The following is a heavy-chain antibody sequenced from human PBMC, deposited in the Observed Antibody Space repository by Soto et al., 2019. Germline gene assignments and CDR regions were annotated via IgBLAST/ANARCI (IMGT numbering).Heavy chain of an antibody. CDR2: INGDGSTT. CDR1: GFIFNNYW. V-gene: IGHV3-74*01. J-gene: IGHJ4*02. Sequence: XGSLILSCSASGFIFNNYWMHWVRQAPGKGLVWVARINGDGSTTTYVGSAKGRFTISRDNAKNTVYLQMNSLRVEDTAVYYCGRGSGPRGRPYWGQGILVTVSS. D-gene: IGHD1-26*01. CDR3: GRGSGPRGRPY.